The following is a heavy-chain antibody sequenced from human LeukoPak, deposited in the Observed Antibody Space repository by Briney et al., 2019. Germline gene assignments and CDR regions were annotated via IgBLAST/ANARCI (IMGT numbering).Heavy chain of an antibody. CDR2: IKIKTDGGTT. CDR3: TTSSSPDY. J-gene: IGHJ4*02. D-gene: IGHD6-19*01. V-gene: IGHV3-15*07. CDR1: GFTFSSYS. Sequence: GGSLRLSCAASGFTFSSYSMNWVRQAPGKGLEWVGRIKIKTDGGTTDYAAPVKGRFTISRDDSKNTLYLQMNSLKTEDTAVYYCTTSSSPDYWGQGTLVTVSS.